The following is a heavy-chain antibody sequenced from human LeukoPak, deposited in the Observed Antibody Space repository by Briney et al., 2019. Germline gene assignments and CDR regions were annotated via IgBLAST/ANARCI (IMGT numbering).Heavy chain of an antibody. V-gene: IGHV3-23*01. CDR3: AKRRIVGATSGYYFDY. D-gene: IGHD1-26*01. CDR1: GFAFSSYA. CDR2: ISASGGTT. Sequence: GGSLRLSCAASGFAFSSYAMGWVRQAPGKGLDWVSSISASGGTTYYADSVKGRFTISRDNSKNTLYLQMASLRAEDTALYYCAKRRIVGATSGYYFDYWGQGTLVTVSS. J-gene: IGHJ4*02.